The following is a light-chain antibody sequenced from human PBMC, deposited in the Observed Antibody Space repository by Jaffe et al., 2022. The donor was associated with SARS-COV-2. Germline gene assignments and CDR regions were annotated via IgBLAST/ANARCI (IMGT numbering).Light chain of an antibody. J-gene: IGKJ1*01. V-gene: IGKV1-5*03. Sequence: DIQMTQSPSTLSASVGDRVTITCRASQSIRSWLAWYQHKPGKAPKVLIYKASSLETGVPSRFSGSGSGTEFTLTISSLQPDDSATYYCQQYNNYWTFGQGTKVEIK. CDR1: QSIRSW. CDR3: QQYNNYWT. CDR2: KAS.